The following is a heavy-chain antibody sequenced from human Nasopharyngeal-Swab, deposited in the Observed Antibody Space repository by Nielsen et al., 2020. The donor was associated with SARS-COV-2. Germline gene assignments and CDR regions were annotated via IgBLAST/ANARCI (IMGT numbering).Heavy chain of an antibody. CDR2: IYHSGTT. J-gene: IGHJ6*02. CDR1: GGSISSSNW. Sequence: SETLSLTCAVSGGSISSSNWWSWVRQPPGKGLEWIGEIYHSGTTNYNPSLKSRVTISVDKSKNQFSLKLSSVTAADTAVYYCAREGEYSSGWSVMRGYYGMDVWGQGTTVTVSS. D-gene: IGHD6-19*01. V-gene: IGHV4-4*02. CDR3: AREGEYSSGWSVMRGYYGMDV.